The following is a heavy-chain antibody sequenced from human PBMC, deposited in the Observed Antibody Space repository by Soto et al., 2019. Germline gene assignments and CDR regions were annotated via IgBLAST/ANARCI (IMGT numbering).Heavy chain of an antibody. D-gene: IGHD2-15*01. J-gene: IGHJ4*02. CDR3: AREERYCSGGSCYSGDY. CDR1: GGTFSSYT. V-gene: IGHV1-69*08. CDR2: IIPILGIA. Sequence: QVQLVQSGAEVKKPGSSVKVSCKASGGTFSSYTISWVRQAPGQGLEWMGRIIPILGIANYAQKFQGRVTITADKSTNTAYMELSSLRSEDTAVYYCAREERYCSGGSCYSGDYWGQGTLVTVSS.